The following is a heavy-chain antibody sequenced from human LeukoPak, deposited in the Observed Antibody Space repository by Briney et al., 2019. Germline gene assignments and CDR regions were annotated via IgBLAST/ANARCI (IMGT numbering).Heavy chain of an antibody. Sequence: GGSLRLSCVASGFTFSSFWMNWVRQAPGKGLERVGTISPDGSEKYYVDSVKGRFTISRDNAKTSLYLQLNSLRAEDTAVYYCATHDQWLVAYFDYWGQGTLVTVSS. J-gene: IGHJ4*02. D-gene: IGHD6-19*01. CDR3: ATHDQWLVAYFDY. CDR2: ISPDGSEK. V-gene: IGHV3-7*03. CDR1: GFTFSSFW.